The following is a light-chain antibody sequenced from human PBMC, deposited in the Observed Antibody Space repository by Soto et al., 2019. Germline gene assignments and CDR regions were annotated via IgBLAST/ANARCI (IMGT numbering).Light chain of an antibody. V-gene: IGKV3-20*01. Sequence: EIVLTQSPGTLSLSPGEEATLSCRAGQSISSTFLAWYQQKPGQAPRVLIYGASRRATGIPDRFSGSESGTDFTLTISRLEPEDFALYYFQQYYSSWTFGQGTKVELK. CDR3: QQYYSSWT. CDR1: QSISSTF. J-gene: IGKJ1*01. CDR2: GAS.